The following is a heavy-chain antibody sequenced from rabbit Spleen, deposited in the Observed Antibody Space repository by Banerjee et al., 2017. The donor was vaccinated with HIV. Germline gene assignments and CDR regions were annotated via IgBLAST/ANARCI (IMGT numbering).Heavy chain of an antibody. J-gene: IGHJ4*01. CDR3: ARDGAGGSYFAL. V-gene: IGHV1S7*01. CDR2: IDPLFGIT. D-gene: IGHD8-1*01. CDR1: GFTLSSYY. Sequence: QLKESGGGLVQPGGSLKLSCKASGFTLSSYYMNWVRQAPGKGLEWIGYIDPLFGITYYANWVNGRFSISRENAQNTVFLQMTSLTAADTATYFCARDGAGGSYFALWGPRTLVTVS.